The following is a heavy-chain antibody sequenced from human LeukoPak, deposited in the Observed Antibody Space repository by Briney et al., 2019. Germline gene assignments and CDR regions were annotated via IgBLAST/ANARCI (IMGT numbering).Heavy chain of an antibody. D-gene: IGHD5-24*01. J-gene: IGHJ6*02. Sequence: PGGSLRLSCRASGFAFNDYHMSWLRQAPGKGLEWLSYISISGSYINHTDSVKGRFTISRDNAKNSLYLQMTSLRAEDTAVYYCARCGTPNNYHYYGLDVWGQGTTVTVSS. CDR3: ARCGTPNNYHYYGLDV. CDR1: GFAFNDYH. CDR2: ISISGSYI. V-gene: IGHV3-11*03.